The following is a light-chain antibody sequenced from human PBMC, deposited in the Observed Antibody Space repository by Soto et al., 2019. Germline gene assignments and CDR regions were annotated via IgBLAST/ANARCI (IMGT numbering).Light chain of an antibody. J-gene: IGKJ4*01. V-gene: IGKV3-15*01. Sequence: EIVMTQSPGTLSVSPGERAALSCRASQSVSSNLAWYQQKRGQAPRLLIYGASTRATGIPARFSGSGSGTEFTLSISSLQSEDFAVYYCQQFNKWPLTFGGGTRVEIK. CDR1: QSVSSN. CDR3: QQFNKWPLT. CDR2: GAS.